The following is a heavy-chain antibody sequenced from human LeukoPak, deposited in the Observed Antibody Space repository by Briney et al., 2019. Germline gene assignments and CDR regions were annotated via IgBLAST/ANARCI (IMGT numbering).Heavy chain of an antibody. J-gene: IGHJ3*02. V-gene: IGHV4-61*01. D-gene: IGHD3/OR15-3a*01. Sequence: SETLSLTCTVSGDSVNSATFYWAWIRQSPGKGLELIGYTYNRGITYYNPSLNSRVTISVDTSKNQFSLKLRSVTAADSAVYYCARDFWAATGAFEIWGQGASVTVSS. CDR2: TYNRGIT. CDR1: GDSVNSATFY. CDR3: ARDFWAATGAFEI.